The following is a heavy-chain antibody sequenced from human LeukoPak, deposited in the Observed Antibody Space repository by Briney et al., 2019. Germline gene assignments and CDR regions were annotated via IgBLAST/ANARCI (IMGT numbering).Heavy chain of an antibody. V-gene: IGHV1-2*02. J-gene: IGHJ6*03. CDR2: INSSSGGT. D-gene: IGHD6-6*01. Sequence: ASVKVSCKASGYTFTGYYMHWVRQAPGQGLEWMGWINSSSGGTNYAQKFQGRVTMTRDTSTTTAYMELNRLRSDDTAVYYCARVRRPEYSSSSYYYYMDVWGKGTTVTVSS. CDR1: GYTFTGYY. CDR3: ARVRRPEYSSSSYYYYMDV.